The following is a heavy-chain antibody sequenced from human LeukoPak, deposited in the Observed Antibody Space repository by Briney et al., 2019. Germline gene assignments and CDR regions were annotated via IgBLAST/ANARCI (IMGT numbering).Heavy chain of an antibody. CDR1: GFTFSSYW. Sequence: PGGSLRLSCAASGFTFSSYWMSWVRQAPGKGLEWVANIQQDGSEKYYVDSVKGRFTISRDNAKNSLYLQMNSLRAEDTAVYYCARVGDGWVYYYYMDVWGKGTTVTVSS. J-gene: IGHJ6*03. V-gene: IGHV3-7*01. CDR2: IQQDGSEK. D-gene: IGHD3-16*01. CDR3: ARVGDGWVYYYYMDV.